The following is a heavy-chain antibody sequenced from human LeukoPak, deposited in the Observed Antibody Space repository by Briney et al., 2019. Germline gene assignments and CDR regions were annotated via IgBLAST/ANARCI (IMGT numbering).Heavy chain of an antibody. D-gene: IGHD3-22*01. CDR2: ISGSGGST. J-gene: IGHJ5*02. CDR3: ARVFMYYYDSSGPNWFDP. V-gene: IGHV3-23*01. Sequence: GGSLRLSCAASGFTFSSYAMSWVRQAPGKGLEWVSAISGSGGSTYYADSVKGRFTISRDNSKNTLYLQMNSLRAEDTAVYYCARVFMYYYDSSGPNWFDPWGQGTLVTVSS. CDR1: GFTFSSYA.